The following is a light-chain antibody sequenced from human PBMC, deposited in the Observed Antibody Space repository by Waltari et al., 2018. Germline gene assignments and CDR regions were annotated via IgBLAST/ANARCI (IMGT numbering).Light chain of an antibody. CDR1: QSLVHSDGNTY. J-gene: IGKJ1*01. CDR2: KVS. Sequence: DVVMTQSPLSLPVTLGQPASISCRSSQSLVHSDGNTYLNWFQQRPGQSPRRLIYKVSNRDAGVPDRFSGSGSGTDFTLKISRVEAEDVGVYYCMQGTRWPSWTFGQGTKVEIK. CDR3: MQGTRWPSWT. V-gene: IGKV2-30*02.